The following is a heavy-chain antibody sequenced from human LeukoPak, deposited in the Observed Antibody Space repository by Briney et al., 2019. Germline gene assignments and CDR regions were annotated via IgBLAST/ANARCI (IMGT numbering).Heavy chain of an antibody. Sequence: PSETLSLTCTVSGGPINSYHWSWTRQPPGKGLVGIGYIYYSGSTNCNPSFNSRVTISVDASKNQFSLMLSSVTVGDSAVYYCARETSLMGATVGSAFDIWGQGTMVTVSS. V-gene: IGHV4-59*01. D-gene: IGHD1-26*01. CDR1: GGPINSYH. J-gene: IGHJ3*02. CDR2: IYYSGST. CDR3: ARETSLMGATVGSAFDI.